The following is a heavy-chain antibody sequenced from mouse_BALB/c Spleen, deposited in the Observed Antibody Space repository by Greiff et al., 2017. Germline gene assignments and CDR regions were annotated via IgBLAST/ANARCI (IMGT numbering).Heavy chain of an antibody. CDR1: GFTFSSYA. CDR3: ARPDDPYYFDY. J-gene: IGHJ2*01. V-gene: IGHV5-9-3*01. Sequence: EVQRVESGGGLVKPGGSLKLSCAASGFTFSSYAMSWVRQTPEKRLEWVATISSGGSYTYYPDSVKGRFTISRDNAKNTLYLQMSSLRSEDTAMYYCARPDDPYYFDYWGQGTTLTVSS. CDR2: ISSGGSYT.